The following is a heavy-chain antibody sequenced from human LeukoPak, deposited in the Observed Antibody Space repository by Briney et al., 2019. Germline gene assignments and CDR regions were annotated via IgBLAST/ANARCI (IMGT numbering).Heavy chain of an antibody. CDR1: GFTFSSYW. J-gene: IGHJ4*02. V-gene: IGHV3-7*01. D-gene: IGHD5-18*01. Sequence: GGSLRLSCAASGFTFSSYWMTWVRQAPGKGLEWVANIKQDGSEEYYVDSVKGRFTISRDNAKNSLYLQMNSLRAEDTAVYYCARNQRGGYSYGYGPYSFDYWGQGTLVTVSS. CDR2: IKQDGSEE. CDR3: ARNQRGGYSYGYGPYSFDY.